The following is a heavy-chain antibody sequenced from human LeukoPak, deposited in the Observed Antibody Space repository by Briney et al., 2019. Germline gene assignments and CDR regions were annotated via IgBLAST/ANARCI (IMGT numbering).Heavy chain of an antibody. CDR2: INWNSVST. V-gene: IGHV3-20*04. CDR1: GFTFDDYG. CDR3: ARDLGGYSYGSHFDY. D-gene: IGHD5-18*01. J-gene: IGHJ4*02. Sequence: GGSLRLSCAASGFTFDDYGMSWVRQAPGKGLEWVSGINWNSVSTAYADSMKGRFTISRDNAKNSLYLQMNSLRAEDTAVYYCARDLGGYSYGSHFDYWGQGTLVTVSS.